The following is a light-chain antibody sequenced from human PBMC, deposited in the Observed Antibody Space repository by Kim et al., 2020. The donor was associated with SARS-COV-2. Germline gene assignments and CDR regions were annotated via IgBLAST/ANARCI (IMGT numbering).Light chain of an antibody. V-gene: IGKV3-15*01. CDR1: QTVRSN. CDR3: QQYNDWPYT. J-gene: IGKJ2*01. CDR2: GAS. Sequence: SVSPGESVTLSCRASQTVRSNLAWYQQKPGQAPRLLIYGASVRATTVPARFTGSGSGTGFTLTFSSLQSEDFAVYYCQQYNDWPYTFGQGTKLEI.